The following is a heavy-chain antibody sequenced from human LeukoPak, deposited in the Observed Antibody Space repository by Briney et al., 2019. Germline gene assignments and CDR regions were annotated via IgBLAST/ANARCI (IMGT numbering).Heavy chain of an antibody. D-gene: IGHD6-25*01. CDR1: GFTLSSYA. Sequence: QSGGSLRLSCAASGFTLSSYAMSWVRQTPGKGLERVSTIRDSDGRTYYADSVEGRFTISRDNSTNTLYLQMNSLRAGDTAIYYCAKSGNTETVDYWGQGTLVTVSS. CDR2: IRDSDGRT. CDR3: AKSGNTETVDY. J-gene: IGHJ4*02. V-gene: IGHV3-23*01.